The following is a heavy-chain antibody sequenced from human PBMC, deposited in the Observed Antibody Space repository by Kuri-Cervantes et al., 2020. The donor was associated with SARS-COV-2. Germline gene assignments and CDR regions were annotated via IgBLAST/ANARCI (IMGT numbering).Heavy chain of an antibody. Sequence: GGSLRLSCAASGFSFDGYAMHWVRQAPGKGLVWVSRMNGDGSSITYADSVKGRFTISRDNAKNTLYLQMNSLRVEDTAVYLCARAPSGSPTDYWGQGTLVTVSS. CDR3: ARAPSGSPTDY. J-gene: IGHJ4*02. CDR1: GFSFDGYA. D-gene: IGHD1-26*01. CDR2: MNGDGSSI. V-gene: IGHV3-74*01.